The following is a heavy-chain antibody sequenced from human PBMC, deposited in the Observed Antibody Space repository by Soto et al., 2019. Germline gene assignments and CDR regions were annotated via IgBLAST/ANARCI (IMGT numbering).Heavy chain of an antibody. CDR2: IYHSGST. D-gene: IGHD1-26*01. V-gene: IGHV4-38-2*02. Sequence: SETLSLTCTVSGYSISSGYYWGWIRQPPGKGLEWIGSIYHSGSTYYNPSLKSRVTISVDTSKNQFSLKLSSVTAADTAVNYCARAYSGSYSGVYWGQGTLVTVSS. CDR1: GYSISSGYY. CDR3: ARAYSGSYSGVY. J-gene: IGHJ4*02.